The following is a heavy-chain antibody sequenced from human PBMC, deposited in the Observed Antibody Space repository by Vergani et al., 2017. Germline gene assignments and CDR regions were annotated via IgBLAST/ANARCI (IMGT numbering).Heavy chain of an antibody. Sequence: QVQLVQSGAEVKKPGSSVKVSCKASGGTFSSYAISWVRQAPGQGLEWMGGIIPIFGTANYAQKFQGRVTITADESTSTAYMELSSLRSEDTAVYYCVREMALGWKTGTRADGGWFDPWGQGTLVTVSS. CDR3: VREMALGWKTGTRADGGWFDP. CDR2: IIPIFGTA. V-gene: IGHV1-69*01. CDR1: GGTFSSYA. D-gene: IGHD1-1*01. J-gene: IGHJ5*02.